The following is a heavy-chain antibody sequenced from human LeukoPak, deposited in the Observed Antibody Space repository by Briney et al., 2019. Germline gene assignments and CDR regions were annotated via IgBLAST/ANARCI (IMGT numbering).Heavy chain of an antibody. CDR1: GGSISSYY. J-gene: IGHJ4*02. CDR2: IYYSGST. CDR3: ARRLKSGSYYAFDY. D-gene: IGHD1-26*01. V-gene: IGHV4-59*01. Sequence: SETLSLTCTVSGGSISSYYWSWIRQPPGKGLEWIGNIYYSGSTNYNPSLKSRVTISVDTSKNQFSLKLSSVTAADTAVYYCARRLKSGSYYAFDYWGQGTLVTVSS.